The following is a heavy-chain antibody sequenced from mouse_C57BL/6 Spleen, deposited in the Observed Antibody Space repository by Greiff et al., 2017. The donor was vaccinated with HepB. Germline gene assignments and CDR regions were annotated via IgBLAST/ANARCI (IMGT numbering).Heavy chain of an antibody. CDR3: AGHRDGNPYFDY. V-gene: IGHV5-9*01. J-gene: IGHJ2*01. CDR2: ISGGGGNT. Sequence: EVKLMESGGGLVKPGGSLKFSCAASGFTFSSYTMSWVRQTPGKRLEWVATISGGGGNTYYPDSVKGRYTISRDNTNNTLYLQMSSLRSEDTALYYCAGHRDGNPYFDYWGQGTTLTVSS. D-gene: IGHD2-1*01. CDR1: GFTFSSYT.